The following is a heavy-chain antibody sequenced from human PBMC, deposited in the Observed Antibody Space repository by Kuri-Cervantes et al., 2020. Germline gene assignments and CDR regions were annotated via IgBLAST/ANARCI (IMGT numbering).Heavy chain of an antibody. J-gene: IGHJ4*02. CDR3: ARDFGFSYYFLDY. D-gene: IGHD3-10*01. Sequence: GESLKISCAASGFTFDDYAIHWVRQAPGKGLEWLSYISGTGSTIYYADSVKGRFTISRDNAKNSLYLQMNSLRDEDTAIYYCARDFGFSYYFLDYWGPGTLVTVSS. CDR2: ISGTGSTI. V-gene: IGHV3-48*02. CDR1: GFTFDDYA.